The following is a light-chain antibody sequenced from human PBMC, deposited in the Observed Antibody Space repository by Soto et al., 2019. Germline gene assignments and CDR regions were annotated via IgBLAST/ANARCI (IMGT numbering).Light chain of an antibody. CDR2: GAS. J-gene: IGKJ5*01. CDR1: QSVSSSY. V-gene: IGKV3-20*01. CDR3: QQYGSSLRT. Sequence: EIVLTHSPGTLSLSRWEIATLSCRASQSVSSSYLAWYHLKPGQAPRLLINGASSRATGIPDRFGGSGSGTDFTLTISRLEPEDLAVYYCQQYGSSLRTFGQETRLENK.